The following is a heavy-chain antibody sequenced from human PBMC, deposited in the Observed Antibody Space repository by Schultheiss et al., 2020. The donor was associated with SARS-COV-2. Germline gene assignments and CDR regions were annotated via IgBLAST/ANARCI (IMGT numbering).Heavy chain of an antibody. CDR1: GFTFSSYE. J-gene: IGHJ6*02. Sequence: GGSLRLSCAASGFTFSSYEMNWVRQAPGKGLEWVSYISSSGSTIYYADSVKGRFTISRDNAKNSLYLQMNSLRAEDTAVYYCARDREYYDILTGYLNPDYYYYYYGMDVWGQGTTVTVSS. V-gene: IGHV3-48*03. D-gene: IGHD3-9*01. CDR3: ARDREYYDILTGYLNPDYYYYYYGMDV. CDR2: ISSSGSTI.